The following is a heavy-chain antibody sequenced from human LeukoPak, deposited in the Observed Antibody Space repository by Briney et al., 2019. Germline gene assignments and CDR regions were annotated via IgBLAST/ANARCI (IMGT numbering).Heavy chain of an antibody. CDR2: INHSGST. D-gene: IGHD3-22*01. CDR1: GGSFSGYY. CDR3: ARGLGSSSGYSLDY. V-gene: IGHV4-34*01. J-gene: IGHJ4*02. Sequence: SETLSLTCAVYGGSFSGYYWSWIRQPPGKGLEWIGEINHSGSTNYNPSLKSRVTISVDTSKNQFSLKLSSVTAADTAVYYCARGLGSSSGYSLDYWGQGTLVTVSS.